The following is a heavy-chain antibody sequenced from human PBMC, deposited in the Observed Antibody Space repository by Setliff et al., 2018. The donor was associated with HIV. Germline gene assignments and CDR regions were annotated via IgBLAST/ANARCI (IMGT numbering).Heavy chain of an antibody. Sequence: ASVKVSCKASGYTFINYGINWLRQAPGQGLEWMGWINTYNGNTKYGQKFQGSVTMTTDTSTSTVYMELRSLTSGDTALYYCARDRRDDYYLTAYFDSLGQGTLVTVSS. J-gene: IGHJ4*02. V-gene: IGHV1-18*04. CDR1: GYTFINYG. D-gene: IGHD1-26*01. CDR2: INTYNGNT. CDR3: ARDRRDDYYLTAYFDS.